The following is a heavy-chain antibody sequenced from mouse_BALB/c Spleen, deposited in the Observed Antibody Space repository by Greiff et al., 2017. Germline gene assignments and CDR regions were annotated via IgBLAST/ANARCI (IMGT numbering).Heavy chain of an antibody. Sequence: EVQLVESGGDLVKPGGSLKLSCAASGFTFSSYGMSWVRQTPDKRLEWVATISSGGSYTYYPDSVKGRFTISRDNAKNTLYLQMSSLKSEDTAMYYCARQRDGNYNYAMDYWGQGTSVTVSS. CDR1: GFTFSSYG. D-gene: IGHD2-1*01. V-gene: IGHV5-6*01. CDR3: ARQRDGNYNYAMDY. CDR2: ISSGGSYT. J-gene: IGHJ4*01.